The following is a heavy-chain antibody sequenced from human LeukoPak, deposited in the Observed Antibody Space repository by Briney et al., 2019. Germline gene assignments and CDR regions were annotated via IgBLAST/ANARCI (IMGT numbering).Heavy chain of an antibody. CDR2: ISSSSSTI. CDR1: GFTFSSYS. Sequence: GGSLRLSCAASGFTFSSYSMNWVRQAPGKGLEWVSYISSSSSTIYYADSVKGRFTISRDNAKNSLYLQMNSLRAEDTAVYYCASVRATTNYYYYYGMDVWGQGTTVTVSS. J-gene: IGHJ6*02. CDR3: ASVRATTNYYYYYGMDV. D-gene: IGHD1-26*01. V-gene: IGHV3-48*04.